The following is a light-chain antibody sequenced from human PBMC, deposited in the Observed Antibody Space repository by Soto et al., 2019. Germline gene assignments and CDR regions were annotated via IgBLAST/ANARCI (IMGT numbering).Light chain of an antibody. V-gene: IGKV3-20*01. CDR2: GES. CDR1: ESVSSNY. J-gene: IGKJ1*01. Sequence: EIGLTQAPGTLSLSPGERATLSCRATESVSSNYLAWYQQKPGQAPRVLIYGESIRATGIPDRFSGSGSETDFTLTISRLEHEDFAVYYCQQYGTSPRTFGQGTKVEIK. CDR3: QQYGTSPRT.